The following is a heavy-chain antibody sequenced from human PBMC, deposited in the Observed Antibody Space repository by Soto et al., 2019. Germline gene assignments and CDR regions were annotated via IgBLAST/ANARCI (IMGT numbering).Heavy chain of an antibody. D-gene: IGHD4-17*01. CDR1: GFTFSNAW. V-gene: IGHV3-15*01. Sequence: KPGGSLRLSCAASGFTFSNAWMSWVRQAPGKGLEWVGRIKSKTDGGTTDYAAPVKGRFTISRDDSKNTLYLQMNSLKTEDTAVYYCTIDGTTVTTPLYGMDVWGQGTTVTVSS. CDR3: TIDGTTVTTPLYGMDV. J-gene: IGHJ6*02. CDR2: IKSKTDGGTT.